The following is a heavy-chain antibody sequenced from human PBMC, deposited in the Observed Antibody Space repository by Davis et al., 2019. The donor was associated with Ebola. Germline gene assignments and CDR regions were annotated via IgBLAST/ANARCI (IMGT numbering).Heavy chain of an antibody. Sequence: SVKVSCKASGYSFTDDGISWVRQAPGQGLEWMGWISTYNGNTNYAQKVQGRITMTTDTSTSTAYMELRSLRSDDTARYYCARDEQQIRPAFDIWGQGTEVTVSS. CDR3: ARDEQQIRPAFDI. J-gene: IGHJ3*02. V-gene: IGHV1-18*01. CDR1: GYSFTDDG. D-gene: IGHD6-13*01. CDR2: ISTYNGNT.